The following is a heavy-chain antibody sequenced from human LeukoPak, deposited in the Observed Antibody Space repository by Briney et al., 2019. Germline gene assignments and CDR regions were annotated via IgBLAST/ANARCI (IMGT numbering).Heavy chain of an antibody. Sequence: SEKVSCKAPGGTVRSYVISWVRPAPGQGRGWMGGIIPIFGTANYAQKFQGRVTITTDQSTSTAYMKLSSLRAEDTAVYYCARGVGDRSPFYYWGQGTLVTVSS. V-gene: IGHV1-69*05. D-gene: IGHD3-10*01. CDR1: GGTVRSYV. CDR2: IIPIFGTA. J-gene: IGHJ4*02. CDR3: ARGVGDRSPFYY.